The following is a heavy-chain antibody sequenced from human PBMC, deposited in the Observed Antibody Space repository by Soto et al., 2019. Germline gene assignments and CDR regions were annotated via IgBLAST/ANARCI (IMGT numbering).Heavy chain of an antibody. V-gene: IGHV1-2*02. Sequence: ASVKVSCKGSGYTFTGYYIHWVRQTPGQGPEWMGEISPQTGGTKYAQKYQGRVTMTRDTSITTVYMELSNLSPDDTAVYYCTRENIENSDGLYDAFDIWGQGTTVTVS. J-gene: IGHJ3*02. CDR1: GYTFTGYY. CDR3: TRENIENSDGLYDAFDI. CDR2: ISPQTGGT. D-gene: IGHD2-15*01.